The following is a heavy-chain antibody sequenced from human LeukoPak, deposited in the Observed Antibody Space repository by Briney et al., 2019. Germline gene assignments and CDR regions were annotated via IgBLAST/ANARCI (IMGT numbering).Heavy chain of an antibody. CDR1: GYSISSGYY. Sequence: SEILSLTCTVSGYSISSGYYWGWIRQPPGKGLEWIGSIYYTGNTYYNASLKSRVTISIDTSKNQISLRLTSVTATDTAMYYCARQTGSGLFTLPGGQGTLVTVSS. CDR2: IYYTGNT. CDR3: ARQTGSGLFTLP. V-gene: IGHV4-38-2*02. D-gene: IGHD3/OR15-3a*01. J-gene: IGHJ4*02.